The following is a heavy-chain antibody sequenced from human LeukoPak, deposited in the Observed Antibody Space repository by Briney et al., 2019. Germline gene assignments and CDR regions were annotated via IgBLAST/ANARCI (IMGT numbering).Heavy chain of an antibody. D-gene: IGHD1-14*01. CDR3: ASTGRYYMDV. V-gene: IGHV4-61*02. CDR1: GGSISSGSYY. Sequence: SQTLSLTCTVSGGSISSGSYYWSWIRQPAGKGLEWIGRIYTSGSTNYNPSLKSRVTISVDTSKNQFSLKLSSVTAAGTAVYYCASTGRYYMDVWGKGTTVTVPS. J-gene: IGHJ6*03. CDR2: IYTSGST.